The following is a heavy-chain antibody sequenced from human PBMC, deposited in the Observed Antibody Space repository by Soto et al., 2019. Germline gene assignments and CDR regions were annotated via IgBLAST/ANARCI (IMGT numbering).Heavy chain of an antibody. V-gene: IGHV4-39*01. Sequence: QLQLQESGPGLVKPSETLSLTCTVSGGSIISSTYYWGWIRQPPGKGLEWIGSINYSGSTYYNPSLQRRVTISVDTSKSQISLKLSSVTAADTAVYYCARLYQGKRPPDYWGQGTLVTVSS. CDR2: INYSGST. CDR3: ARLYQGKRPPDY. CDR1: GGSIISSTYY. D-gene: IGHD2-2*01. J-gene: IGHJ4*02.